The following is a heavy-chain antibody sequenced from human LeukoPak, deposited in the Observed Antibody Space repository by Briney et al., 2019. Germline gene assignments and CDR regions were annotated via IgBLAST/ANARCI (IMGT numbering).Heavy chain of an antibody. Sequence: AGSLTLSCAVSGFTFDDYAMHWVRQAYGKGLEWVGRIRSTANGYATAYAASVKGRVTISRDDSKNTAYLQMDSLKTEDTAVHYCTGNYYGSGSYADFDYWGQGTLVTVSS. D-gene: IGHD3-10*01. V-gene: IGHV3-73*01. J-gene: IGHJ4*02. CDR1: GFTFDDYA. CDR3: TGNYYGSGSYADFDY. CDR2: IRSTANGYAT.